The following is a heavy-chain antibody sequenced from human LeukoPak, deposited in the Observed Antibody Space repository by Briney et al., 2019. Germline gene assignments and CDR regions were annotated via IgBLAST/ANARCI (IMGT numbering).Heavy chain of an antibody. J-gene: IGHJ4*02. D-gene: IGHD3-16*02. CDR3: AKVWRDDHISGSYRGFHH. CDR1: GFTFDSYG. Sequence: GGSLGLSCAASGFTFDSYGIHGVSQAPAKGLEGVAGKSYDGSNKYFGGSVKGRFTISRDNSRNTVYLQMNSLRIEDTAMYYCAKVWRDDHISGSYRGFHHWGQGTLVTVSS. V-gene: IGHV3-30*18. CDR2: KSYDGSNK.